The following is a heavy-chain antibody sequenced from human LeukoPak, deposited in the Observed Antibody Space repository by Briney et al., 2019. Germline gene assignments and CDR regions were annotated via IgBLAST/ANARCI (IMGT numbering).Heavy chain of an antibody. CDR3: ARGVVAATLMEYYYYGMDV. CDR2: MNPNSGNT. D-gene: IGHD2-15*01. CDR1: GYTFTSYD. J-gene: IGHJ6*04. V-gene: IGHV1-8*01. Sequence: ASVKVSCKASGYTFTSYDINWVRQATGQGLEWMGWMNPNSGNTGYAQKFQGRVTMTRNTSISTAYMELSSLRSEDTAVYYCARGVVAATLMEYYYYGMDVWGKGTTVTVSS.